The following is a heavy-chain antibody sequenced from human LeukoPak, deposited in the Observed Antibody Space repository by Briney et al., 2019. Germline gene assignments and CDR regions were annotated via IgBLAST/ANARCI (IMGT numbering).Heavy chain of an antibody. D-gene: IGHD1-1*01. CDR3: AKDPPTTGTTFDN. Sequence: PGGSLRLSCAASGVTFSSYAMSWVRQAPGKGLGWVSSIGGGGVDTYYADSVKGRFTISRDNSKNTLYLQMNSLRVEDTAVYYCAKDPPTTGTTFDNWGRGTLVTVSS. J-gene: IGHJ4*02. CDR1: GVTFSSYA. CDR2: IGGGGVDT. V-gene: IGHV3-23*01.